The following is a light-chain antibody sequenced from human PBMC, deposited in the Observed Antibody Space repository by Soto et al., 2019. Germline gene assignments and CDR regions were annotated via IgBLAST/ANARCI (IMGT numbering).Light chain of an antibody. CDR2: LGS. V-gene: IGKV2-28*01. CDR1: QSIMHSNGYDY. J-gene: IGKJ1*01. CDR3: MQALQAPWT. Sequence: DIVITQSPLYLPVTPGEPASISCRSSQSIMHSNGYDYLDWYLQKPGQSPQLLFHLGSLRDHGVPDGISVSSSCIDFTMRISRVEAEDVGVYYCMQALQAPWTFGQGTKVEIK.